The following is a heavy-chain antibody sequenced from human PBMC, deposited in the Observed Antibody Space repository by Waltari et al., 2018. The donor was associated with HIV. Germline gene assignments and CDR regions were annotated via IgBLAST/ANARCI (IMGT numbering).Heavy chain of an antibody. CDR2: FDPEDGET. CDR3: ATSVFLQEGGVNWFDP. CDR1: GYTLPELS. Sequence: QVQLVQSGAEVKKPGASVKVSCKVSGYTLPELSMHWVRQAPGKGLEWMGGFDPEDGETIYAQKFQGRVTMTEDTSTDTAYMELSSLRSEDTAVYYCATSVFLQEGGVNWFDPWGQGTLVTVSS. D-gene: IGHD3-10*01. J-gene: IGHJ5*02. V-gene: IGHV1-24*01.